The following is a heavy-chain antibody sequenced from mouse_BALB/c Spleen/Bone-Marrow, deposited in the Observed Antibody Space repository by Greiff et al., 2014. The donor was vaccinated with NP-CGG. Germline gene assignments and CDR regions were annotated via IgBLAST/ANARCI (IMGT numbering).Heavy chain of an antibody. J-gene: IGHJ3*01. Sequence: QVQLQQSGPELVKPGALVKISCKASGYTFTNFDISWVQQRPGQGLEWIGWIYPGDGTTRYTEKFKGKASLTTDKSSSTAYMQLDSLTSYNSAVYFCARGGYFGNAFAYWGQGTLVSVSA. CDR3: ARGGYFGNAFAY. D-gene: IGHD2-1*01. CDR1: GYTFTNFD. CDR2: IYPGDGTT. V-gene: IGHV1S56*01.